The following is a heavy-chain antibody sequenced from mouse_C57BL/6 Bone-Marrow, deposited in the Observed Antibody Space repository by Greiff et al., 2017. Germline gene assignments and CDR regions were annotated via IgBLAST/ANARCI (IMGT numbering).Heavy chain of an antibody. V-gene: IGHV1-64*01. D-gene: IGHD2-5*01. Sequence: VQLQQSGAELVKPGASVKLSCKASGYTFTSYWMHWVKQRPGQGLEWIGMIHPNSGSTNYNEKFKSKATLTVDKSSSTAYMQLSSLTSEDSAVYYCARKRSNSYFDDWGQGTTLTVSS. CDR2: IHPNSGST. CDR1: GYTFTSYW. CDR3: ARKRSNSYFDD. J-gene: IGHJ2*01.